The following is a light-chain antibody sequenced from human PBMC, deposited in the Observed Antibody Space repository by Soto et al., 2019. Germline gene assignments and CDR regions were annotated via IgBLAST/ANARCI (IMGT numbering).Light chain of an antibody. V-gene: IGKV1-5*01. CDR1: QNINTW. Sequence: DIQLTQSPSTLSASVGDSVTITCRASQNINTWLAWYQQKPGKAPKLLIYDASTLESGVPSRFSGSGSGTEFTLTISRLQPNDFATYYCQQYDTFPGTFGRGTAVEIK. CDR3: QQYDTFPGT. CDR2: DAS. J-gene: IGKJ1*01.